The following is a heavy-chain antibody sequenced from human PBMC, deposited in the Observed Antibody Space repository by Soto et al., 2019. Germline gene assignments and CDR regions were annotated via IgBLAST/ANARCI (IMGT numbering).Heavy chain of an antibody. CDR2: ISAFKGNT. J-gene: IGHJ3*02. Sequence: ASVKVSCKASGYTFTSYGISWVRQAPGQGLEWMGWISAFKGNTNYAQKLQGRVTMTTDTSTSTAYMELRSLRSDDTAVYYCARASRLRSDAFDIWGQGTMVTVSS. CDR1: GYTFTSYG. V-gene: IGHV1-18*01. CDR3: ARASRLRSDAFDI.